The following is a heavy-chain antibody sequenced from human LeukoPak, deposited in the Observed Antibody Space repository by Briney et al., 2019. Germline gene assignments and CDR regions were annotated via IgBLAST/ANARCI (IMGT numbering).Heavy chain of an antibody. Sequence: PGGSLRLSCAAAGFTFSNYAMTWVRQAPGKGLEWVSSISGSGGSTYYADSVKGRFTISRDNSKNTLYLQMYSLRAEDTAVYYCTTDPWGYEYWGQGTLVTVSS. J-gene: IGHJ4*02. CDR3: TTDPWGYEY. V-gene: IGHV3-23*01. CDR2: ISGSGGST. D-gene: IGHD7-27*01. CDR1: GFTFSNYA.